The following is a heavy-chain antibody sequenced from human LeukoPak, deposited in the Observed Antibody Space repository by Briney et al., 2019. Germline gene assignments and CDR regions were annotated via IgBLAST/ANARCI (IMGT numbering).Heavy chain of an antibody. CDR2: IYYSGST. CDR1: GGSVSSGSYY. V-gene: IGHV4-61*01. D-gene: IGHD4-17*01. J-gene: IGHJ6*02. CDR3: ARGSHDYDYYYYYGMDV. Sequence: SETLSLACTVSGGSVSSGSYYWSWIRQPPGKGLEWIGYIYYSGSTYYNPSLKSRVTISVDTSKNQFSLKLSSVTAADTAVYYCARGSHDYDYYYYYGMDVWGQGTTVTVSS.